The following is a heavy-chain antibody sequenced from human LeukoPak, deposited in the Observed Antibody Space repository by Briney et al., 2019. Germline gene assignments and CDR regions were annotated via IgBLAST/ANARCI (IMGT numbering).Heavy chain of an antibody. D-gene: IGHD5-18*01. V-gene: IGHV4-34*01. CDR2: INHSGST. CDR1: GGSFSGYY. Sequence: SETLSLTCAVYGGSFSGYYWSWIRQPPGKGLEWIGEINHSGSTNYNPSLKSRVTISVDTSKNQFSLKLSSVAAADTAVYYCARGRRYSYGFDYYYYMDVWGKGTTVTVSS. CDR3: ARGRRYSYGFDYYYYMDV. J-gene: IGHJ6*03.